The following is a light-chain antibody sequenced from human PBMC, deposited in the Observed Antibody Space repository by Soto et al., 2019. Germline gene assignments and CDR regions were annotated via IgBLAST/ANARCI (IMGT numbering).Light chain of an antibody. J-gene: IGKJ4*01. V-gene: IGKV3-15*01. CDR2: GAS. CDR3: QQYDNWPLT. CDR1: QSVSSN. Sequence: DIVMTQSPATLAVSPGERAALSCRASQSVSSNLAWYQQKPGQAPRFLIYGASTRATGIPARFSGSGSGTEFTLTISSLQSEDFAVYYCQQYDNWPLTFGQGTKVDIK.